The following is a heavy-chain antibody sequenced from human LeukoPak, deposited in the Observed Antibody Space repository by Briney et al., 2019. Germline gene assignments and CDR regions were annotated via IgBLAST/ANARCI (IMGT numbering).Heavy chain of an antibody. CDR2: ISSSSSTI. Sequence: GGSLRLSCAASGFTFSSYSMNWVRQAPGKGLEWVSYISSSSSTIYYADSVKGRFTISRDNAKNSLYLQMNSLRAEDTAVYYCARGYGRFDYWGQGTLVTVSS. V-gene: IGHV3-48*01. CDR1: GFTFSSYS. J-gene: IGHJ4*02. CDR3: ARGYGRFDY. D-gene: IGHD4-17*01.